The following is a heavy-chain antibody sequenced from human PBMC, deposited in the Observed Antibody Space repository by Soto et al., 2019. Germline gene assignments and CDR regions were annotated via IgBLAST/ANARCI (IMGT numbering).Heavy chain of an antibody. CDR3: ARVPSYYYDSSGYQNWFDP. CDR2: IYYSGST. D-gene: IGHD3-22*01. V-gene: IGHV4-31*03. CDR1: GGSISSGGYY. Sequence: TLSLTCTVSGGSISSGGYYWSWIRQHPGKGLEWIGHIYYSGSTYYNPSLKSRVTISVDTSKNQFSLKLSSVTAADTAVYYCARVPSYYYDSSGYQNWFDPWGQGTLVTVSS. J-gene: IGHJ5*02.